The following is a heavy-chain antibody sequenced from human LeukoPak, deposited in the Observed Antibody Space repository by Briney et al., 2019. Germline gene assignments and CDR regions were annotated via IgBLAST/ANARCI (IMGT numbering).Heavy chain of an antibody. CDR3: ATAQDTAMAIDY. D-gene: IGHD5-18*01. J-gene: IGHJ4*02. V-gene: IGHV3-33*01. Sequence: VGSLRLSCAASGFTFSSYGMHWVRQAPGKGLEGVAVIWYDGSNKYYADSVKGRFTISRDNSKNTLYLQLNGRRAEDSAVYYDATAQDTAMAIDYWGQGTLVTVSS. CDR2: IWYDGSNK. CDR1: GFTFSSYG.